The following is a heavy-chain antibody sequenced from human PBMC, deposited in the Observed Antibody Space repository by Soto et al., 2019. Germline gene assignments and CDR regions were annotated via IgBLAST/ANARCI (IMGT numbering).Heavy chain of an antibody. Sequence: QVQLVESGGGVVQPGRSLRLSCAASGFTFSSYGMHWVRQAPGKGLEWVAVIWYDGSNKYYADSVKGRFTISRDNSKNTLYLQINSLRAEDTAVYYCASGLIAAGDAFDIWGQGTMVTVSS. D-gene: IGHD6-13*01. CDR1: GFTFSSYG. CDR3: ASGLIAAGDAFDI. CDR2: IWYDGSNK. V-gene: IGHV3-33*01. J-gene: IGHJ3*02.